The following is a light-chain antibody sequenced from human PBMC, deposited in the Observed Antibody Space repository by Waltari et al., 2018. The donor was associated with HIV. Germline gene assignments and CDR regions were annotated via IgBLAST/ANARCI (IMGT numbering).Light chain of an antibody. CDR1: TGTVTSDHH. CDR3: LLSYGSVRL. V-gene: IGLV7-46*01. Sequence: QTVVTQEPSLTVSPGGTVTLTCGSTTGTVTSDHHPYWFQQKPGQAPRTLVYDATDTHSWTPARFSPSFLGGKAALTLTAAQPEDEADYYCLLSYGSVRLFGGGTRLTV. CDR2: DAT. J-gene: IGLJ2*01.